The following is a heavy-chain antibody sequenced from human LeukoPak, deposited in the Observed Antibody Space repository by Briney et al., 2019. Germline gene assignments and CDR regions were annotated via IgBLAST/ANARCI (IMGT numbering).Heavy chain of an antibody. CDR3: ASMCSSTSCPFDY. J-gene: IGHJ4*02. CDR1: GGSISSSSYY. V-gene: IGHV4-39*01. Sequence: SETLSLTCTVSGGSISSSSYYWGWFRQPPGKGLEWIGSIYYSGSTYYNPSLKSRVTISVDTSKNQFSLKLSSVTAADTAVYYCASMCSSTSCPFDYWGQGTLVTVSS. D-gene: IGHD2-2*01. CDR2: IYYSGST.